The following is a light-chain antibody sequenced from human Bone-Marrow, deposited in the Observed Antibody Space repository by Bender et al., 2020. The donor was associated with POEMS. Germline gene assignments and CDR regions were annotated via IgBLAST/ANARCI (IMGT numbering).Light chain of an antibody. CDR3: CSYAGRSILWV. V-gene: IGLV2-23*02. J-gene: IGLJ3*02. CDR1: SDDIGLYDL. Sequence: QSALTQPASVSGSPGQSITISCTGTSDDIGLYDLVSWYQQFPGKAPKLMIYEVSKRPSGVSNRFSGSKSGNTASLTISGLQAEDEADYYCCSYAGRSILWVFGGGTQLTVL. CDR2: EVS.